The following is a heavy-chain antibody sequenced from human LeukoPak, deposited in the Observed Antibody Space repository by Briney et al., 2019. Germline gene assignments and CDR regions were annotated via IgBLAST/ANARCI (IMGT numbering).Heavy chain of an antibody. Sequence: ASVKVSCKASGYTFTSYGISWVRQAPGQGLEWMGWISAYNGNTNYAQKLQGKVTMTTDTSTSTAYMELRSLRSDDTAVYYCARGQYYDILTGYLYWGQGTLVTVSS. CDR1: GYTFTSYG. J-gene: IGHJ4*02. CDR3: ARGQYYDILTGYLY. CDR2: ISAYNGNT. V-gene: IGHV1-18*04. D-gene: IGHD3-9*01.